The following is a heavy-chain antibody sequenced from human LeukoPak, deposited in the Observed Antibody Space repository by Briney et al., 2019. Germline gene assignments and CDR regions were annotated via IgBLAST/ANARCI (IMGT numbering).Heavy chain of an antibody. CDR3: ARVGSIAGAVHYYYYDMDV. CDR2: IIPIFGTA. CDR1: GGTFSSYA. J-gene: IGHJ6*03. Sequence: SVKVSCKASGGTFSSYAISWVRQAPGQGLEWMGGIIPIFGTANYAQKFQGRVTITADESTSTAYMELSSLRSEDTAVYYCARVGSIAGAVHYYYYDMDVWGKGTTVTVSS. D-gene: IGHD2-15*01. V-gene: IGHV1-69*13.